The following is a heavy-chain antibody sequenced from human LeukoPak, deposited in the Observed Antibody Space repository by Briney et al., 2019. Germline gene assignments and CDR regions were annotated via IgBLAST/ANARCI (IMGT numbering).Heavy chain of an antibody. V-gene: IGHV3-23*01. Sequence: GGSLRLSCAASGFTFGSYAMSWVRQAPGKGLEWVSAISDGADSTYYADSVRGRFTISRDNFMNTLYLQMNSLRADDTAVYYCAKRVSYSNSAAYFDCWGQGTLVTVSS. J-gene: IGHJ4*02. D-gene: IGHD6-6*01. CDR2: ISDGADST. CDR3: AKRVSYSNSAAYFDC. CDR1: GFTFGSYA.